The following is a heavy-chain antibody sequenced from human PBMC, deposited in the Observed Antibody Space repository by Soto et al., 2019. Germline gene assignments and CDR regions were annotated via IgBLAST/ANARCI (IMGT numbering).Heavy chain of an antibody. Sequence: EVQLLESGGGLVQPGGSLRLSCAASGFTFSSYAMSWVRQAPGKGLEWVSAISGSGGSTYYADSVKGRFTISRDNSKNTLYLQVNSLRAEDTSVYYCASEESLAAAGKYFQHWGQGTLVTVSS. CDR2: ISGSGGST. CDR1: GFTFSSYA. J-gene: IGHJ1*01. D-gene: IGHD6-13*01. V-gene: IGHV3-23*01. CDR3: ASEESLAAAGKYFQH.